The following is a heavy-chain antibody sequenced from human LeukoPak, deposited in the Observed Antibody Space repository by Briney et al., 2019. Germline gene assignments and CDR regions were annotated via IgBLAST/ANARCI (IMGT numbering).Heavy chain of an antibody. Sequence: ASVKVSCEASGYTFTSYAMHWVRQAPGQRLEWMGWINAGNGNTKYSQEFQGRVTITRDTSASTAYMELSSLRSEDMAVYYCARAAAGIYYFDYWGQGTLVTVSS. CDR2: INAGNGNT. CDR3: ARAAAGIYYFDY. D-gene: IGHD6-13*01. J-gene: IGHJ4*02. CDR1: GYTFTSYA. V-gene: IGHV1-3*03.